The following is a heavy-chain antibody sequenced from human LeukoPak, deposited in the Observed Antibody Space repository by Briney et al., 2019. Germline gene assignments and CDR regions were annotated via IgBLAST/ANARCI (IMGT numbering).Heavy chain of an antibody. D-gene: IGHD3-22*01. CDR3: ARGRAYYDSTGYFY. J-gene: IGHJ4*02. V-gene: IGHV4-59*01. CDR1: GGSICSYY. CDR2: VYSSGST. Sequence: SETLSLTCTVSGGSICSYYWSWIREPPGKGVEWIGHVYSSGSTKFNPSLKSRVTISVDTSKNQFFLKLSSVTAADTAVYYCARGRAYYDSTGYFYWGQGTLVTVSS.